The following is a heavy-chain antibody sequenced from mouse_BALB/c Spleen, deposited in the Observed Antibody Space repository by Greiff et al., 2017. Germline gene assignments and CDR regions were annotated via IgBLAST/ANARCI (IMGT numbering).Heavy chain of an antibody. V-gene: IGHV5-17*02. J-gene: IGHJ3*01. D-gene: IGHD1-2*01. Sequence: EVQRVESGGGLVQPGGSRKLSCAASGFTFSSFGMHWVRQAPEKGLEWVAYISSGGSTIYYADTVKGRFTISRDNPKNTLFLQMTSLRSEDTAMYYCARDYCYLFAYWGQGTLVTVSA. CDR3: ARDYCYLFAY. CDR2: ISSGGSTI. CDR1: GFTFSSFG.